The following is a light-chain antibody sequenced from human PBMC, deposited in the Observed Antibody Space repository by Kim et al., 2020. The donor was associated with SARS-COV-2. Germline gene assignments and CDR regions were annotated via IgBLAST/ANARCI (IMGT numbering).Light chain of an antibody. CDR3: QHYNNYPLT. CDR1: HSISTW. V-gene: IGKV1-5*03. J-gene: IGKJ4*01. CDR2: KAS. Sequence: ASVGDRVSITCRASHSISTWLAWFQQKPGKAPNLLIYKASSLQSGVPSRFSGSGSGTEFTLTISSLQPDDFATYYCQHYNNYPLTFGGGTKVEIK.